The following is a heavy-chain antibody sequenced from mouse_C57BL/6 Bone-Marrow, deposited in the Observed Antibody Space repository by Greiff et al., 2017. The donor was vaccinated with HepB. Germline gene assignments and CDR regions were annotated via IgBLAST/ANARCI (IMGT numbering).Heavy chain of an antibody. D-gene: IGHD2-1*01. V-gene: IGHV5-15*01. Sequence: EVQLVESGGGLVQPGGSLKLSCAASGFTFSDYGMAWVRQAPRKGPEWVAFISNLAYSIYYADTVTGRFTITAENAKNTLYLELSSLRSEDTAMYYCARSYGNSLGFAYWGQGTLVTVSA. J-gene: IGHJ3*01. CDR1: GFTFSDYG. CDR2: ISNLAYSI. CDR3: ARSYGNSLGFAY.